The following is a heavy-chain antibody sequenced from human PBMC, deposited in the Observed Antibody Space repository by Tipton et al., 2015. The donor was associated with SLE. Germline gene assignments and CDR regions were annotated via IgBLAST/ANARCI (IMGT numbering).Heavy chain of an antibody. Sequence: TLSLTCTVSGASISSYYWSWIRQPPGKGLEWIGYIYYSGSTNYNPSLKSRVTISVDASKNQFSLKLSSVTAADTAVYYCARGYNWNPYYFDYWGQGTLVTVSS. J-gene: IGHJ4*02. D-gene: IGHD1-20*01. CDR1: GASISSYY. CDR3: ARGYNWNPYYFDY. V-gene: IGHV4-59*01. CDR2: IYYSGST.